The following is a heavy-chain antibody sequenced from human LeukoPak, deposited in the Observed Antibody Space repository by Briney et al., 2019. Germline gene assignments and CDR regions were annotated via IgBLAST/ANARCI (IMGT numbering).Heavy chain of an antibody. CDR3: ARLGSSSWYEVYYYYYGMDV. CDR1: GYTFTSYD. CDR2: MNPNSGNT. J-gene: IGHJ6*02. D-gene: IGHD6-13*01. Sequence: ASVKVSCKASGYTFTSYDINWVRHATGQGLEWMGWMNPNSGNTGYAQKFQGRVTMTRNTSISTAYMELSSLRSEDTAVYYCARLGSSSWYEVYYYYYGMDVWGQGTTVTVSS. V-gene: IGHV1-8*01.